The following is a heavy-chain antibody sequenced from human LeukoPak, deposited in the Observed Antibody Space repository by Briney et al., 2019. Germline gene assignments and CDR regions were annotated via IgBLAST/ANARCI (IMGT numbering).Heavy chain of an antibody. CDR2: ISSSSSYI. CDR3: ARVPRGDYGDYVSGMDV. Sequence: GGSLSLSCAASGFTFSSYSMNWVRQAPGKGLEWVSCISSSSSYIYYADSVKGRFTISRDNAKNSLYLQMNSLRAEDTAVYYCARVPRGDYGDYVSGMDVWGQGTTVIVSS. CDR1: GFTFSSYS. J-gene: IGHJ6*02. D-gene: IGHD4-17*01. V-gene: IGHV3-21*01.